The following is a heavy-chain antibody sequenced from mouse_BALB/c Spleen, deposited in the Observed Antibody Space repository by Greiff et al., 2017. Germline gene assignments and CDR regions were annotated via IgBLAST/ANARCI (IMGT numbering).Heavy chain of an antibody. J-gene: IGHJ3*01. Sequence: EVKLQQSGPGLVKPSQSLSLTCSVTGYSITSGYYWNWIRQFPGNKLEWMGYISYDGSNNYNPSLKNRISITRDTSKNQFFLKLNSVTTEDTATYYCAREELGTTATAWFAYWGQGTLVTVSA. V-gene: IGHV3-6*02. CDR3: AREELGTTATAWFAY. D-gene: IGHD1-2*01. CDR1: GYSITSGYY. CDR2: ISYDGSN.